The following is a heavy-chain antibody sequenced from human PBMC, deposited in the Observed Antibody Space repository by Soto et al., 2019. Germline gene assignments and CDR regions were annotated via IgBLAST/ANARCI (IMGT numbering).Heavy chain of an antibody. J-gene: IGHJ4*02. CDR1: GFIFSDYH. D-gene: IGHD1-20*01. V-gene: IGHV3-11*01. CDR2: ISSSGDTI. Sequence: GSLRLSCAASGFIFSDYHMTWIRQAPGKGLELVAYISSSGDTIYYADSVKGRFTISRDNGRDSLFLQMSSLRPEDTAVYYCVRDRRISGINRGLDYWGRGTLVTVSS. CDR3: VRDRRISGINRGLDY.